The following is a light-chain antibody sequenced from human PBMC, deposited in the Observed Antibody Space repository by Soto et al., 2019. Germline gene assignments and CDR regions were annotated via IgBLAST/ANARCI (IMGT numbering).Light chain of an antibody. CDR3: SSYTSSNTVI. V-gene: IGLV2-14*01. Sequence: QSVLTQPASVSGSPGQSITISCTGTSSDVGGYNFVSWYQHHPGKAPKLMIYEVSNRPSAVSNRFSGSKSGNTASLTISGLQAEDEADYYCSSYTSSNTVIFGGGTKLTVL. J-gene: IGLJ2*01. CDR1: SSDVGGYNF. CDR2: EVS.